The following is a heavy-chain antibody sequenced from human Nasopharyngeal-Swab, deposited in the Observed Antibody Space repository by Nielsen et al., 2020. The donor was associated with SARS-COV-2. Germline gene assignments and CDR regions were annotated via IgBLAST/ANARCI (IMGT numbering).Heavy chain of an antibody. V-gene: IGHV3-7*05. CDR3: AGDSPYSSGWNYYYYYYYMDV. J-gene: IGHJ6*03. Sequence: VRQMPGKGLEWVANIKQDGSEKYYVDSVKGRFTISRDNAKNSLYLQMNSLRAEDTAVYYCAGDSPYSSGWNYYYYYYYMDVWGKGTTVTVSS. CDR2: IKQDGSEK. D-gene: IGHD6-19*01.